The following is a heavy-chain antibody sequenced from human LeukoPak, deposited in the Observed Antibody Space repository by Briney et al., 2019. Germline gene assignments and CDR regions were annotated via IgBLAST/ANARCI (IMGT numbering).Heavy chain of an antibody. CDR2: ISSSGSTI. CDR3: ARVRRQQADDY. J-gene: IGHJ4*02. V-gene: IGHV3-11*01. D-gene: IGHD6-13*01. CDR1: GGSISSYY. Sequence: LSLTCTVSGGSISSYYWSWIRQAPGKGLEWVSYISSSGSTIYYADSVKGRFTISRDNAKNSLYLQMNSLRAEDTAVYYCARVRRQQADDYWGQGTLVTVSS.